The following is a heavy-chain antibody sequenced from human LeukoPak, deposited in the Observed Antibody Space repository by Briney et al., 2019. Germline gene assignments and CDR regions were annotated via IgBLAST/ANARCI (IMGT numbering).Heavy chain of an antibody. CDR1: GFTFSNFG. D-gene: IGHD6-13*01. CDR3: GRLGSSWSIDY. V-gene: IGHV3-33*01. CDR2: IWYDGSNK. Sequence: GRSLRLSCAASGFTFSNFGIHWVRQAPGKGLEWVAVIWYDGSNKYYADSVKGRFTISRDNSKNTMYLQMNSLRVEDTAVYYCGRLGSSWSIDYWGQGTQVTVSS. J-gene: IGHJ4*02.